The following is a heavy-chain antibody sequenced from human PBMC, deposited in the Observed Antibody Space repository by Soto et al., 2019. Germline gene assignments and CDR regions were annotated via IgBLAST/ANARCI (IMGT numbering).Heavy chain of an antibody. CDR3: ARDGGNNDDSSGYYPPFDY. J-gene: IGHJ4*02. V-gene: IGHV4-59*01. Sequence: PSETLSLTCTVSGGSIRSYYWSWIRQPQGKGLEWIGYIYYSRSTNYNPSLKSRVTIPVDTSKNPFSLKLSSVTAADTAVYYCARDGGNNDDSSGYYPPFDYWGQGTLVTVSS. CDR2: IYYSRST. D-gene: IGHD3-22*01. CDR1: GGSIRSYY.